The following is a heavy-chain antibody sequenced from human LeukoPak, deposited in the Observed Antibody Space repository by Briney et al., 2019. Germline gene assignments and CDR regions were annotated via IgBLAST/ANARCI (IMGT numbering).Heavy chain of an antibody. CDR3: AMDGSSWSLYYYYYYMDV. V-gene: IGHV3-23*01. Sequence: AGGSLRLSCAASGFTFSRYVMTWVRQAPGKGLEWVSGISGSGGSTYYADSVKGRFTISRDNSKNTLYLQMNSLRAEDTAVYYCAMDGSSWSLYYYYYYMDVWGKGTTVTVSS. CDR1: GFTFSRYV. J-gene: IGHJ6*03. CDR2: ISGSGGST. D-gene: IGHD6-13*01.